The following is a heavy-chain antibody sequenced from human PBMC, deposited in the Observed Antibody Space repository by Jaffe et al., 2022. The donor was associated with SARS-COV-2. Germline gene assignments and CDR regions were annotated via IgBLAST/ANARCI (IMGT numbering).Heavy chain of an antibody. J-gene: IGHJ4*02. V-gene: IGHV4-38-2*02. CDR2: IYHTAST. D-gene: IGHD4-17*01. CDR1: GYSITSGYY. Sequence: QVQLQESGPGLVRPSETLSLTCSVSGYSITSGYYWGWIRQPPGKGLEWIGSIYHTASTYYNPSLRSRVTVSVDTSKNRFSLKLSSVTAADTAMYFCARDDPVTKYIDYWGRGTLVTVSS. CDR3: ARDDPVTKYIDY.